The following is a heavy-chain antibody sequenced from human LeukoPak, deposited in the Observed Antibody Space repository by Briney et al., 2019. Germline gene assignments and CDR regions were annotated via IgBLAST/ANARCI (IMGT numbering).Heavy chain of an antibody. J-gene: IGHJ4*02. CDR1: GFTFSSYA. CDR2: ISGSGGST. CDR3: AKNPNSNYDFRSGELQWITGFDY. V-gene: IGHV3-23*01. Sequence: GGSLRLSCAASGFTFSSYAMSWVRQAPGKGLEWVSAISGSGGSTYYADSVKGRFTISRDNSKNTLYLQMNSLRAEDTAVYYCAKNPNSNYDFRSGELQWITGFDYWGQGTLVTVSS. D-gene: IGHD3-3*01.